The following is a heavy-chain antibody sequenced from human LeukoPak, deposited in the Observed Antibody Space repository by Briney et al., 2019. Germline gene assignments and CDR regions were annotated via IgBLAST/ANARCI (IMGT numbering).Heavy chain of an antibody. CDR1: GGSFSGYY. D-gene: IGHD4-23*01. V-gene: IGHV4-34*01. CDR3: ARGMTTVVTLWYFDL. CDR2: INHSGST. Sequence: PSETLSLTCAVYGGSFSGYYWSWIRQPPGEGLEWIGEINHSGSTNYNPSLKSRVTISVDTSKNQFSLKLSSVTAADTAVYYCARGMTTVVTLWYFDLWGRGTLVTVSS. J-gene: IGHJ2*01.